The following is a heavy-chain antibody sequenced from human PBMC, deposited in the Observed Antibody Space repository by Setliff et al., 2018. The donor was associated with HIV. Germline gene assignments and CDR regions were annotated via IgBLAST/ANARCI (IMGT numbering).Heavy chain of an antibody. J-gene: IGHJ3*02. CDR3: ILSGWRQNASDI. CDR1: GGSIVSYY. CDR2: IYTSGST. D-gene: IGHD3-9*01. Sequence: SETLSLTCIVSGGSIVSYYWSWIRQPAGKGLEWIGRIYTSGSTNYNPSLKSRVTMSVDTSKNQISLKLSSVTAADTAVYFDILSGWRQNASDIWGQGTMVTVSS. V-gene: IGHV4-4*07.